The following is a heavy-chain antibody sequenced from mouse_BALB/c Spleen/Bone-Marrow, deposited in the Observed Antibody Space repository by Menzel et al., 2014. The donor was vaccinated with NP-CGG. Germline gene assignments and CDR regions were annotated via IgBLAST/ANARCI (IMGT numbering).Heavy chain of an antibody. D-gene: IGHD1-1*01. CDR3: TRSYGSSYEYYFDY. Sequence: VQLQQPGAELVRPGASVKLSCKASGYTFTSYWINWVKQRPGQGLEWIGNTYPSDSYTNYNQKFKDKATLTVDKSSSTAYMQLSSPTSEDSAVYYCTRSYGSSYEYYFDYWGQGTTLTVSS. J-gene: IGHJ2*01. CDR1: GYTFTSYW. V-gene: IGHV1-69*02. CDR2: TYPSDSYT.